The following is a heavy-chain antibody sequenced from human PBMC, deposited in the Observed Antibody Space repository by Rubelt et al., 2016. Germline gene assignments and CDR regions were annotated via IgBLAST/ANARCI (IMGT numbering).Heavy chain of an antibody. CDR3: ARGSDRCKAGVD. V-gene: IGHV4-34*01. D-gene: IGHD3-22*01. CDR1: SGSFSGYY. J-gene: IGHJ4*02. CDR2: INHSGST. Sequence: QVQLQQWGAGLLKPSETLSLTCAVYSGSFSGYYWSWIRQPPGKGLEWIGEINHSGSTNYNPSLKSRFTISVDTSKNQFSLKVGAVAAADTAVDYCARGSDRCKAGVDWGQGTLVTVSS.